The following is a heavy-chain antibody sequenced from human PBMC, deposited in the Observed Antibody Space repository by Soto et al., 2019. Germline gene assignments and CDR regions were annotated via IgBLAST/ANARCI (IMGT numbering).Heavy chain of an antibody. V-gene: IGHV1-8*01. J-gene: IGHJ3*02. CDR3: AILVVVAAVGSRVDAFDI. D-gene: IGHD2-15*01. Sequence: GASVKVSCKASGYTFTSYDINWVRQATGQGLEWMGWMNPNSGNTGYAQKFQGRVTMTRNTSISTAYMELSSLRSEDTAVYYCAILVVVAAVGSRVDAFDIWGQGAMVTVSS. CDR1: GYTFTSYD. CDR2: MNPNSGNT.